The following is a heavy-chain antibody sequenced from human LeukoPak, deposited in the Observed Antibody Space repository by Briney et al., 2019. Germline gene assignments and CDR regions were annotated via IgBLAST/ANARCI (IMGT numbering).Heavy chain of an antibody. CDR2: IYYSGST. Sequence: PSETLSLTCTVSGGSISSYYWSWIRQPPGKGLEWIGYIYYSGSTNYNPSLKSRVTISVDTSKNQFSLKLSSVTAADTAVYYCARSRSDWFRAARFDPWGQGTLVTVSS. CDR3: ARSRSDWFRAARFDP. J-gene: IGHJ5*02. D-gene: IGHD3-9*01. CDR1: GGSISSYY. V-gene: IGHV4-59*01.